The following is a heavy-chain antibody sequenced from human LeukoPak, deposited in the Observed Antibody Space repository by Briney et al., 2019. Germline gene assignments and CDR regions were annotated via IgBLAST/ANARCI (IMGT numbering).Heavy chain of an antibody. CDR3: ARWDILIGYQH. CDR2: INHSGST. D-gene: IGHD3-9*01. CDR1: GGSFSGYY. J-gene: IGHJ4*02. Sequence: SETLSLTCAVYGGSFSGYYWSWIRQPPGKGLEWIGEINHSGSTNYNPSLKSRVTISVDTSKNQFSLKLSSVTAAETAVYYCARWDILIGYQHWGQGTLVTVSS. V-gene: IGHV4-34*01.